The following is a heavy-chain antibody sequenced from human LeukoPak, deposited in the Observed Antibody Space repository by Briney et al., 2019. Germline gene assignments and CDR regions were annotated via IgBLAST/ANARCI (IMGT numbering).Heavy chain of an antibody. CDR2: IKHDGSEK. V-gene: IGHV3-7*01. CDR3: ATSTYYAILTLDY. J-gene: IGHJ4*02. CDR1: GFIFSNYW. Sequence: PGGSLRLSCAASGFIFSNYWMTWVRQAPGKGLEWVANIKHDGSEKYFVDSVKGRCTISRDNAKNLVFLQMNSLRAEDTALYYCATSTYYAILTLDYWGQGALVTVSS. D-gene: IGHD3-9*01.